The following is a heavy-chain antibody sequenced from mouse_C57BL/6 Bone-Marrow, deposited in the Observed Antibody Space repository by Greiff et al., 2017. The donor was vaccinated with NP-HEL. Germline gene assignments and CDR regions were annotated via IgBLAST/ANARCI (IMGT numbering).Heavy chain of an antibody. D-gene: IGHD1-1*01. Sequence: VQLQQSGAELARPGASVKMSCKASGYTFTSYTMHWVKQRPGQGLDWIGYINPSSGYTKYNQKFKDKATLTADKSSSTAYMQLSSLTSEDSAVYYCARDYGSSYGDYAMDYWGQGTSVTVSS. J-gene: IGHJ4*01. CDR1: GYTFTSYT. V-gene: IGHV1-4*01. CDR2: INPSSGYT. CDR3: ARDYGSSYGDYAMDY.